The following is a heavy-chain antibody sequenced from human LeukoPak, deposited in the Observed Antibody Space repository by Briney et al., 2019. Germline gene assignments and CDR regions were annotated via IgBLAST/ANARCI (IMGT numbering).Heavy chain of an antibody. CDR3: ARDSPYYYGSGSYYPDY. CDR1: GYTFTGYY. J-gene: IGHJ4*02. Sequence: ASVKVSCKASGYTFTGYYMHWVRQAPGQGLEWMGWINPNSGGTNYAQKFQGRVTMTRDTSISTAYMELRSLRSDDTAVYYCARDSPYYYGSGSYYPDYWGQGTLVTVSS. D-gene: IGHD3-10*01. CDR2: INPNSGGT. V-gene: IGHV1-2*02.